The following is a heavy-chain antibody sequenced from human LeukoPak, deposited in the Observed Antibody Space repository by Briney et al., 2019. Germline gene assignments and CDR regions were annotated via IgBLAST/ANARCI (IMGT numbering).Heavy chain of an antibody. V-gene: IGHV4-34*01. Sequence: SETLSLTCAVYGGSFSVYYWSWIRQPPGKGLEWIGEINHSGSTNYNPSLKSRVTISVDTSKNQFSLKLSSVTAADTAVYYCAREGGIAAADLYYFDYWGQGTLVTVSS. D-gene: IGHD6-13*01. CDR3: AREGGIAAADLYYFDY. J-gene: IGHJ4*02. CDR1: GGSFSVYY. CDR2: INHSGST.